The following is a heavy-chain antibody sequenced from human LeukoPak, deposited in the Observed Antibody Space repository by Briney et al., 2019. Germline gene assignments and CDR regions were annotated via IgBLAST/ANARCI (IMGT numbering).Heavy chain of an antibody. V-gene: IGHV1-46*01. CDR3: ARVRPGMVRGVNTNWFDP. J-gene: IGHJ5*02. CDR2: INPSGGST. Sequence: ASVKVSCKASGYTFTSYYMHWVRQAPGRGLEWMGIINPSGGSTSYAQKFQGRVTMTRDTSTSTVYMELSSLRSEDTAVYYCARVRPGMVRGVNTNWFDPWGQGTLVTVSS. CDR1: GYTFTSYY. D-gene: IGHD3-10*01.